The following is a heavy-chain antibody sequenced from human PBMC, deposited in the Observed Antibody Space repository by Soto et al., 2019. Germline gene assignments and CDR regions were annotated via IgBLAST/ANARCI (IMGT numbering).Heavy chain of an antibody. D-gene: IGHD3-3*01. CDR1: VGSIISGDYY. J-gene: IGHJ4*02. CDR2: IYYSGST. CDR3: ARIRFLEWLHYFDY. V-gene: IGHV4-30-4*01. Sequence: SETLSLTCTVSVGSIISGDYYWSWIRQPPGKGLEWIGYIYYSGSTYYNPSLKSRVTISVDTSKNQFSLKLSSVTAADTAVYYCARIRFLEWLHYFDYWGQGTLVTVSS.